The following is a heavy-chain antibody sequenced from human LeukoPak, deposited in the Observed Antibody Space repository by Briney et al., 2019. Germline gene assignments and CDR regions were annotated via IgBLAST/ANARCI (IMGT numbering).Heavy chain of an antibody. CDR2: ISGSGGST. J-gene: IGHJ3*02. CDR3: AKDSRDGYNPADAFDI. D-gene: IGHD5-24*01. CDR1: GFTFSSYA. Sequence: GGSLRLSCAASGFTFSSYAMSWVRQAPGKGLEWVSAISGSGGSTYYADSVKGRFTISRDNAKNTLYLQMNSLRAEDTAVYYCAKDSRDGYNPADAFDIWGQGTMVTVSS. V-gene: IGHV3-23*01.